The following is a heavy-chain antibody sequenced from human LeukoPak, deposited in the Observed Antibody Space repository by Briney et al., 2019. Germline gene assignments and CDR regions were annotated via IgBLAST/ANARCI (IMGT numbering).Heavy chain of an antibody. Sequence: PSETLSLTCAVSGGSISTSNWWSWVRQPPGKGLEWIGEIYHSGSNNYNPSLKSRVTISVDTSKNQFSLKLNSVTAADTAVYYCARWGEVYWYFDLWGRGTLVTVSS. CDR1: GGSISTSNW. D-gene: IGHD3-16*01. V-gene: IGHV4-4*02. CDR3: ARWGEVYWYFDL. CDR2: IYHSGSN. J-gene: IGHJ2*01.